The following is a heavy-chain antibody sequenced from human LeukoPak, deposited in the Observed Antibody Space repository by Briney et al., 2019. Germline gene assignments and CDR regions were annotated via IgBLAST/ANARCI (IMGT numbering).Heavy chain of an antibody. J-gene: IGHJ3*02. D-gene: IGHD3-22*01. Sequence: GGSLRLSCAASGFTFSSYEMNWVRQAPGKGLEWVSYISSSGSTIYYADSVKGRFTISRDNAKNSLYLQMNSLRAEDTAVYYCARELDKLGVNAFDIWGQGTMVTVSS. CDR3: ARELDKLGVNAFDI. V-gene: IGHV3-48*03. CDR1: GFTFSSYE. CDR2: ISSSGSTI.